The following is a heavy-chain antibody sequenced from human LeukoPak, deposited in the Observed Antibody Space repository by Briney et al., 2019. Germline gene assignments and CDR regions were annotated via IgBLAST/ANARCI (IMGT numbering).Heavy chain of an antibody. J-gene: IGHJ4*02. Sequence: GGSLRLSCAASGFTFSSYAMSWVRQAPGKGLEWVPAISGSGGSTYYADSVKGRFTISRDNSKNTLYLRMNSLRAEDTAVYYCAKAVGSETTTPLDYWGQGTLVTVSS. V-gene: IGHV3-23*01. D-gene: IGHD1-1*01. CDR2: ISGSGGST. CDR1: GFTFSSYA. CDR3: AKAVGSETTTPLDY.